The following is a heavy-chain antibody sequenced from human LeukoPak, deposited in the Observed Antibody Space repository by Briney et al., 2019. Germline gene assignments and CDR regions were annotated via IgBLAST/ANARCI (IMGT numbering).Heavy chain of an antibody. CDR2: IYYSGST. V-gene: IGHV4-59*12. CDR3: ARGGTTVHDY. D-gene: IGHD4-17*01. CDR1: GGSISSYY. J-gene: IGHJ4*02. Sequence: SETLSLTCTVSGGSISSYYWSWIRQPPGKGLEWIGYIYYSGSTNYNPSLKSRVTISVDTSKNQFSLKLSAGTAAGAAVYYCARGGTTVHDYWGQGTLVTVSS.